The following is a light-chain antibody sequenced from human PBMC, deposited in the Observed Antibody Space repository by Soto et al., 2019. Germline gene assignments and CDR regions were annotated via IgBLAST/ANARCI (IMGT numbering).Light chain of an antibody. CDR3: SSYTSSSTYVV. CDR1: SSDGGGYNY. V-gene: IGLV2-14*01. J-gene: IGLJ2*01. CDR2: DVS. Sequence: QSVLTQPASVSGSPGQSITISCTGTSSDGGGYNYVSWYQQHPGKAPKLMIYDVSNRPSGVSNRLSGSKSGNTGALTISGLQAEDEADYYCSSYTSSSTYVVFGGGTKLTVL.